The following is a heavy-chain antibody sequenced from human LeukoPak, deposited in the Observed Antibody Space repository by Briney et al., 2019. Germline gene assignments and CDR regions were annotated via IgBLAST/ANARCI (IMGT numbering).Heavy chain of an antibody. Sequence: ASVKVSCKGSGYNFVGNYMHWVRQAPGQGLEWMGRIIPNSGITNLPQKFQGRVTMTRDTCINTIYMELSGLTSDDMAVYYCARDLGITGDLMDVWGQGTTVIVSS. V-gene: IGHV1-2*06. CDR2: IIPNSGIT. D-gene: IGHD7-27*01. CDR3: ARDLGITGDLMDV. J-gene: IGHJ6*01. CDR1: GYNFVGNY.